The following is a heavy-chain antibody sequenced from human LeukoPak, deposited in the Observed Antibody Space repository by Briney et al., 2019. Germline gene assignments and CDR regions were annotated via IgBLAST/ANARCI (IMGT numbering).Heavy chain of an antibody. CDR3: ASSYVWGSPLDY. CDR1: GGTFSSYA. V-gene: IGHV1-69*01. CDR2: IIPIFGTA. J-gene: IGHJ4*02. Sequence: ASVKVSCKASGGTFSSYAISWVRQAPGQGLEWMGGIIPIFGTANYAQKFQGRVTITADESTSTAYMELSSLRSEDTAVYYCASSYVWGSPLDYWGQGTLVTVSS. D-gene: IGHD3-16*01.